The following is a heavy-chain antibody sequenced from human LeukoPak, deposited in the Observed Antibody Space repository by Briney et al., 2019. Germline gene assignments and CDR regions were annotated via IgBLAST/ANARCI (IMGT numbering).Heavy chain of an antibody. J-gene: IGHJ4*02. V-gene: IGHV3-33*06. CDR3: AKDLWFGESPFDY. CDR2: IWNDGSNK. CDR1: GFTFSSYG. D-gene: IGHD3-10*01. Sequence: GGSLRLSCAASGFTFSSYGMHWVRQAPGKGLEWVAVIWNDGSNKYYADSVKGRFTISRDNSKDTLYLQMNSLRAEDTAVYYCAKDLWFGESPFDYWGQGTLGTVSS.